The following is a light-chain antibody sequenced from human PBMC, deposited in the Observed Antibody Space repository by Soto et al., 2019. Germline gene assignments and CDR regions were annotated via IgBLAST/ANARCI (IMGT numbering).Light chain of an antibody. CDR1: QTVSRS. V-gene: IGKV3-15*01. CDR3: QQYIDWPPYT. CDR2: GAS. Sequence: VVLTRSPASLSVSPGERATLSCRGSQTVSRSFAWCHQKPGQAPRLLIYGASMRATGVPDRFSGSGSGTDFTLTISSLQSEDFAVYYCQQYIDWPPYTFGQGTKVDIK. J-gene: IGKJ2*01.